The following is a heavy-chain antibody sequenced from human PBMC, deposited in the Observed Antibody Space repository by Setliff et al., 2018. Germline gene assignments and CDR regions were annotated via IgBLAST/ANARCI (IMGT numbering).Heavy chain of an antibody. V-gene: IGHV4-59*02. CDR2: IFYSGDT. CDR3: ARDRTYYGSGTYTRWFDY. J-gene: IGHJ4*02. CDR1: GASVRSHY. D-gene: IGHD3-10*01. Sequence: PSETLSLTCTVSGASVRSHYWSWIGQPPGKGLEWIGFIFYSGDTKSNPSLQSRVTMSVDTSKNQFSLKLSSVTAADTAVYYCARDRTYYGSGTYTRWFDYWGQGTLVTVSS.